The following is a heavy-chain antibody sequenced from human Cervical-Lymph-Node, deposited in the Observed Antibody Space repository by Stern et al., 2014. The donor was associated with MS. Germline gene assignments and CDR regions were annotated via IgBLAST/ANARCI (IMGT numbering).Heavy chain of an antibody. CDR3: GRGWGNPRH. V-gene: IGHV1-18*01. CDR1: GYTFSSFA. J-gene: IGHJ4*02. D-gene: IGHD3-16*01. Sequence: VQLVESGAEVKKPGASVNVSCKASGYTFSSFAITWVRQAPGQGLEWMGTITVYNGNTNYAQRVQDRVTMTTDTSTNTAYMDVRNLRSDDRAVYSWGRGWGNPRHWGQGTLVTVSS. CDR2: ITVYNGNT.